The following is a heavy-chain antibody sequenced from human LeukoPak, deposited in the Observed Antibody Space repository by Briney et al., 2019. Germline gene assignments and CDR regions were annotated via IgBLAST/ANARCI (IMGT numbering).Heavy chain of an antibody. J-gene: IGHJ4*02. Sequence: GGSLRLSCAASGFIFSNYPMHWVRQAPGKGLEYVSAISSGGDSPYYANSVKGRFTISRDNSKNTLYLQMGSLRAEDMAVYYCARGKDYGSGSYYNDYWGQGTLVTVSS. CDR2: ISSGGDSP. D-gene: IGHD3-10*01. CDR3: ARGKDYGSGSYYNDY. CDR1: GFIFSNYP. V-gene: IGHV3-64*01.